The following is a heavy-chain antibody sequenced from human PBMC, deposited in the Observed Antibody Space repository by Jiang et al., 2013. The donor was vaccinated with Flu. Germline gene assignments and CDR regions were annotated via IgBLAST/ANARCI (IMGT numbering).Heavy chain of an antibody. CDR3: ARDPKADYGDYVHDY. V-gene: IGHV7-4-1*02. J-gene: IGHJ4*02. CDR2: INTNTGNP. Sequence: CKTSGYTFTNYALNWVRQAPGQGLEWVGWINTNTGNPTYGQGFTGRFVFSLDTSVSTAYLQINGLRAEDTAVYYCARDPKADYGDYVHDYWGQGTLVTVSS. D-gene: IGHD4-17*01. CDR1: GYTFTNYA.